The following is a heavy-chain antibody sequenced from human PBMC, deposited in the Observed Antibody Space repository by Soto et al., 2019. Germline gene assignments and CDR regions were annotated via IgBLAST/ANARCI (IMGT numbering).Heavy chain of an antibody. D-gene: IGHD1-26*01. CDR3: AGGGAGSGPFTWELPDH. Sequence: SVKVSCTALGNTFTYRYLHWVRQAPGQALEWMGWITPFSGDVHYAQKFQERVTITRDRSINTAYMQMSSLRSEDTAMYFCAGGGAGSGPFTWELPDHLGQGTLVTGS. CDR2: ITPFSGDV. V-gene: IGHV1-45*02. CDR1: GNTFTYRY. J-gene: IGHJ4*02.